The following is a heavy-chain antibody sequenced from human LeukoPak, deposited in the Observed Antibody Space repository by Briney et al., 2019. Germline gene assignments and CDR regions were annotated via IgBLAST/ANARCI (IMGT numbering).Heavy chain of an antibody. CDR1: GASISPLY. CDR3: ARGYYGAGWFDP. J-gene: IGHJ5*02. V-gene: IGHV4-59*11. CDR2: IYDSGVA. Sequence: SETLSLTCTVSGASISPLYWSWIRQAPGKALEFIGYIYDSGVANYNPSLKSRVTLSVDTSKNQFSLKLTSVTAADTAVYYCARGYYGAGWFDPWGQGTLVTVSS. D-gene: IGHD4-17*01.